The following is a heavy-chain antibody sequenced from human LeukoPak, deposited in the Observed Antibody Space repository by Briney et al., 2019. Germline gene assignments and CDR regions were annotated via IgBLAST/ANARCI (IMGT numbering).Heavy chain of an antibody. CDR1: GDSIRGGTYY. V-gene: IGHV4-61*02. CDR3: ARGGGATCIDY. D-gene: IGHD2-8*01. J-gene: IGHJ4*02. Sequence: PSETLSLTRSVSGDSIRGGTYYWSWIRQPAGKGLEWIGRIYTSGSTSYNPALKSRVTISVDTSKNQFSLKLTSVTAADTAVYYCARGGGATCIDYRGQGTLVTVSS. CDR2: IYTSGST.